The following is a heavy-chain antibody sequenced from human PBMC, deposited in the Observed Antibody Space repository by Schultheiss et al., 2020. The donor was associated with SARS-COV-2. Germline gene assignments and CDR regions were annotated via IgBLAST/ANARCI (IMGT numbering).Heavy chain of an antibody. CDR2: IYPGDSDT. J-gene: IGHJ6*02. V-gene: IGHV5-51*01. Sequence: GGSLRLSCKGSGYSFTSYWIGWVRQMPGKGLEWMGIIYPGDSDTRYSPSFQGQVTISADKSISTAYLHWSSLKASDTAMYYCARLSYYGSGNDYSGYFALDVWGQGTTVTVSS. CDR1: GYSFTSYW. CDR3: ARLSYYGSGNDYSGYFALDV. D-gene: IGHD3-10*01.